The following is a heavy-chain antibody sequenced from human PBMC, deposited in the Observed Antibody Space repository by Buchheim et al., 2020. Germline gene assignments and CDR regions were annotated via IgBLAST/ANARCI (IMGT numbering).Heavy chain of an antibody. CDR3: AKTGTYDYYYYGMDV. D-gene: IGHD1-1*01. V-gene: IGHV3-23*01. CDR1: GFTFSSYA. Sequence: EVQLLESGGNLVQPGGSLRLSCAASGFTFSSYAMSWVRQAPEKGLEWVSAISGSGDNTYYADSVKGRFTISRDNSKNTLYLQMNSLRAEDTAVYYCAKTGTYDYYYYGMDVWGQGTT. CDR2: ISGSGDNT. J-gene: IGHJ6*02.